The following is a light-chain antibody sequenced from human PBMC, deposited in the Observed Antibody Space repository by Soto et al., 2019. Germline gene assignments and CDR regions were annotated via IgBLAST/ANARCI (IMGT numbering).Light chain of an antibody. V-gene: IGKV3-15*01. CDR2: GAS. Sequence: EIVMTQSPSILSVSPGERATLSCGASQSVSTNLAWFQQKPGQTPRLLFNGASTRATGIPARFRGSGSGTEFTLTITSLQSEDFAVYYCQQYYKWPQWTIGQGTKVDIK. CDR1: QSVSTN. CDR3: QQYYKWPQWT. J-gene: IGKJ1*01.